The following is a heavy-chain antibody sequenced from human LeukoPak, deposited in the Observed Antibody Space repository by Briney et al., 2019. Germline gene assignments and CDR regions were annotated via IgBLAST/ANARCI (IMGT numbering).Heavy chain of an antibody. Sequence: GGSLRLSCAASDFNVRGNDMTWFRQAPGKGLEWVSVIKSGGGTYYADSVKGRFTISRDNPKNALYLQMNSLRAEDTAIYYCARDSTRSAFDIWGQGTMVTVSS. V-gene: IGHV3-53*01. CDR3: ARDSTRSAFDI. CDR2: IKSGGGT. CDR1: DFNVRGND. J-gene: IGHJ3*02.